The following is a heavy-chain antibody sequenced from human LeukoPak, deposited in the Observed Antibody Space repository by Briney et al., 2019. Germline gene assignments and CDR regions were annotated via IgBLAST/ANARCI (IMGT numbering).Heavy chain of an antibody. Sequence: SETLSLTCAVYGGSFSGYYWSWIRQPPGKGLEWIGEINHSGSTNYNPSLKSRVTISVDTSKNQFSLKLSSVTAADTAVYYCARQGGSIMAAALRPWGQGTLVTVSS. V-gene: IGHV4-34*01. CDR3: ARQGGSIMAAALRP. CDR1: GGSFSGYY. CDR2: INHSGST. J-gene: IGHJ5*02. D-gene: IGHD6-13*01.